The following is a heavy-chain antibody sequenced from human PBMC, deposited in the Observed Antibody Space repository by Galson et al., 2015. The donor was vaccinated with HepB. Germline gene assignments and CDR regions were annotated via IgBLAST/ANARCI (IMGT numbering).Heavy chain of an antibody. CDR2: ISGRGGST. CDR1: GFTFSSYA. D-gene: IGHD2-2*01. V-gene: IGHV3-23*01. Sequence: SLRLSCAASGFTFSSYAMSWVRQAPGKGLEWVSAISGRGGSTYYADSVKGRSTISRDNSKNTLYLQMTSLRAEDTAVYYCAKDGVDCSSTSCYLIHYYYYYYMDVWGKGTTVTVSS. J-gene: IGHJ6*03. CDR3: AKDGVDCSSTSCYLIHYYYYYYMDV.